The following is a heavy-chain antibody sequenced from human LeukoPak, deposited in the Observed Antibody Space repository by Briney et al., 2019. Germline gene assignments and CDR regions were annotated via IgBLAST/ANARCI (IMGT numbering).Heavy chain of an antibody. CDR1: GLTFSHYG. CDR2: IWSDGSNK. V-gene: IGHV3-33*06. D-gene: IGHD4-11*01. J-gene: IGHJ4*02. Sequence: PGRSLRLSCAASGLTFSHYGMLWVRQAPGRGLEGVAFIWSDGSNKFYADSVKGRFPVSRDNYQNTVDLHMNILRAEDTAVYYCAKDAQRGFDYSNSLEYWGQGTLVTVSS. CDR3: AKDAQRGFDYSNSLEY.